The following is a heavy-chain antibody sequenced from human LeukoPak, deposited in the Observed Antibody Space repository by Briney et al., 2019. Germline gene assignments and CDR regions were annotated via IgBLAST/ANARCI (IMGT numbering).Heavy chain of an antibody. CDR2: INHRGST. CDR3: ARGDITTGGAPFDH. J-gene: IGHJ4*02. V-gene: IGHV4-34*01. D-gene: IGHD2-21*01. CDR1: GESFSGYY. Sequence: SETLSLTCAVYGESFSGYYWSWIRQPPGKGLEWIGEINHRGSTNYNPSLKSRVTISVDTSKDQFSLKLNSVTAADTAIYYCARGDITTGGAPFDHWGQGSLVTISS.